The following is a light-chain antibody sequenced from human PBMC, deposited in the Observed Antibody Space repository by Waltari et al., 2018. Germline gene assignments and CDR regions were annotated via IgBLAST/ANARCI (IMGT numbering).Light chain of an antibody. J-gene: IGKJ4*01. CDR1: QSLLHSNGYNY. Sequence: DIVMTQSPLSLPVTPGEPASISCRSSQSLLHSNGYNYLDWDLQKPGQSPQLLIYVCSNRASGVPDRFSGSGSGTDFTLKISRVEAEDVGVYYCMQALQSPLTFGGGTKVEIK. V-gene: IGKV2-28*01. CDR2: VCS. CDR3: MQALQSPLT.